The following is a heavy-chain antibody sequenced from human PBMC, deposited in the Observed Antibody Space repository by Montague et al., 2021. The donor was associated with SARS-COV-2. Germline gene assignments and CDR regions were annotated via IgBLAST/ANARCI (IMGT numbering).Heavy chain of an antibody. D-gene: IGHD3-22*01. CDR2: INHSGST. J-gene: IGHJ5*02. CDR3: ARGPRITMIVVVITDIWFDP. CDR1: GGSFSGYY. Sequence: SETLSLTCAVYGGSFSGYYWSWIRQPPGKGLEWIGEINHSGSTNYNPSIKSRVTISVDTSKNQFSLKLSSVTAADTAVYYCARGPRITMIVVVITDIWFDPWGQGTLVTVSS. V-gene: IGHV4-34*01.